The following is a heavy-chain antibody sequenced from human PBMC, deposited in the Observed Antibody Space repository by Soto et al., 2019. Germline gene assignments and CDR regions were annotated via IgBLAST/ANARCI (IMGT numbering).Heavy chain of an antibody. CDR3: ARVFGGI. CDR2: IFPAXXXX. V-gene: IGHV5-51*01. Sequence: PGESLKISCEGSGYNFANSWIAWVRQMPGKGLEWMGIIFPAXXXXXXXXXXXXXXXXXXDKSISTAYLQWSSLKASDTAMYYCARVFGGIWGQGTLVTVSS. D-gene: IGHD3-10*01. CDR1: GYNFANSW. J-gene: IGHJ4*02.